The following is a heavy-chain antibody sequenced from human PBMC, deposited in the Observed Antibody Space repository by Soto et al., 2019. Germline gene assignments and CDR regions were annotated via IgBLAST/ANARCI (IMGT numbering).Heavy chain of an antibody. D-gene: IGHD6-13*01. CDR3: AGGQQLVRNY. CDR1: GGSISSSGYS. CDR2: IYHSGST. J-gene: IGHJ4*02. Sequence: QLQLQESGSGLVKPSQTLSLTCAVSGGSISSSGYSWSWIRQPPGKGLEWIGYIYHSGSTYYNPSLXRRXPXPVDRSKNQFSLKLTSVTAADTAVYYCAGGQQLVRNYWGQGTLVTVPS. V-gene: IGHV4-30-2*01.